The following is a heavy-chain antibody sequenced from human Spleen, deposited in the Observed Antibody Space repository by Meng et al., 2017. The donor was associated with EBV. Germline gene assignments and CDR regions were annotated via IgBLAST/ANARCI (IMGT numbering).Heavy chain of an antibody. V-gene: IGHV4-39*01. CDR3: ARQWVGDTLGFYDS. D-gene: IGHD1-26*01. CDR2: VYDSGHT. Sequence: QVQLEEVGLGVLRPSHTRSLTCTGSGGSMSGSSYYWGWIRQTPERGLDWIGSVYDSGHTYYNPSLEGRVTISVETSTNQFSLKMNFVSAADTAKYYCARQWVGDTLGFYDSWGQGTLVTVSS. CDR1: GGSMSGSSYY. J-gene: IGHJ4*02.